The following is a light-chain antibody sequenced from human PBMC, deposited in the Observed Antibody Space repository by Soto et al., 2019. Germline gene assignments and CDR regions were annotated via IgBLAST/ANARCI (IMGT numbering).Light chain of an antibody. J-gene: IGKJ4*01. CDR2: DAS. CDR1: HFISSS. Sequence: EIVLTQSPATLSLSPGGRANLSCRDSHFISSSLAWYQQKPGQAPRLIIYDASNRAAGIPARFSGSGSGTDFTLTISSLEPEDFAVYHCQQRNDWLTFGGGTQVEIK. V-gene: IGKV3-11*01. CDR3: QQRNDWLT.